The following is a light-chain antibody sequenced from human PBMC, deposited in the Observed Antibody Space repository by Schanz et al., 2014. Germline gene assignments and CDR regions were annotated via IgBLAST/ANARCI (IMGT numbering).Light chain of an antibody. CDR3: QQTYTTPWT. CDR1: QSVSSSY. CDR2: GAS. J-gene: IGKJ1*01. V-gene: IGKV3-20*01. Sequence: EIVMTQSPATLPVSPGERATLSCRASQSVSSSYLVWYQQKPGQAPRLLIYGASSRATGIPDRFSGSGSGTDFTLTISRLEPEDFATYYCQQTYTTPWTVGQGTKVEV.